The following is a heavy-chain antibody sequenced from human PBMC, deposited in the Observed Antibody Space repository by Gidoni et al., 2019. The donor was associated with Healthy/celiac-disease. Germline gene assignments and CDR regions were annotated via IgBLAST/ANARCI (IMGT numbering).Heavy chain of an antibody. D-gene: IGHD4-17*01. CDR2: ISSSGSTI. CDR3: ARANYGDYVFYYFDY. Sequence: QVQLVESGGGLVKPGGSLSLSGAASGFPFVDYYMLWIRQAPGKGLEWVSYISSSGSTIYYADSVKGRFTISRDNAKNSLYLRMNSLRAEDTAVYYCARANYGDYVFYYFDYWGQGTLVTVSS. V-gene: IGHV3-11*01. CDR1: GFPFVDYY. J-gene: IGHJ4*02.